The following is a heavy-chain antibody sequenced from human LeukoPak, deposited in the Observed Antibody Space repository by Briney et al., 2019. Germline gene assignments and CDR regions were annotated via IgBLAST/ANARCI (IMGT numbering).Heavy chain of an antibody. D-gene: IGHD3-22*01. CDR1: GYSISSGYY. J-gene: IGHJ4*02. CDR2: IYHGGST. Sequence: SETLSLTCTVSGYSISSGYYWGWIRQPPGKGLEWIGSIYHGGSTYYNPSLKSRVTISVDTSKNQFSLKLSSVTAADTAVYYCARVESSGYTFDYWGQGTLVTVSS. CDR3: ARVESSGYTFDY. V-gene: IGHV4-38-2*02.